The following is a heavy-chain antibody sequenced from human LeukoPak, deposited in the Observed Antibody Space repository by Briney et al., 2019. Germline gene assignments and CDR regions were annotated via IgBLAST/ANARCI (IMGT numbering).Heavy chain of an antibody. CDR3: AKVDSSGWYWGFDY. J-gene: IGHJ4*02. CDR1: GFTFDDYA. D-gene: IGHD6-19*01. CDR2: ISWNSGSI. V-gene: IGHV3-9*01. Sequence: GGSLRLSCAASGFTFDDYAMHWVRQAPGKGLEWVSGISWNSGSIGYADSVKGRFTISRDSAKNSLYLQMNSLRAEDTALYYCAKVDSSGWYWGFDYWGQGTLVTVSS.